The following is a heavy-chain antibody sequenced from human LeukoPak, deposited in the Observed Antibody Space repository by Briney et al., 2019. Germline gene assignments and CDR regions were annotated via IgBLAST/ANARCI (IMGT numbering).Heavy chain of an antibody. Sequence: GGSLRVSCAASGFTFSSYSMNWVRQAPGKGLEWVSSISSSSSYIYYGDSVKGRFTISRDNAKNSLYLQMNSLRAEDTAVYYCAKSPWPMIVVVIPYYFDYWGQGTLVTVSS. CDR1: GFTFSSYS. D-gene: IGHD3-22*01. CDR2: ISSSSSYI. J-gene: IGHJ4*02. V-gene: IGHV3-21*01. CDR3: AKSPWPMIVVVIPYYFDY.